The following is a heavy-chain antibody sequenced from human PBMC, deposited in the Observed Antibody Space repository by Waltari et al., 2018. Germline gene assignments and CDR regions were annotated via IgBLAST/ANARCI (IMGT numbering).Heavy chain of an antibody. CDR3: ARHWKKSGYRFDP. J-gene: IGHJ5*02. CDR1: GGSISSSSYY. D-gene: IGHD5-12*01. Sequence: QLQLQESGPGLVKPWETLSLSCTVIGGSISSSSYYWGWIRQSPGKGLEWIGSIYYSGSTYYNPTLKSRVTISGDTSKNQFSLKLSSVTAADTAVYYCARHWKKSGYRFDPWGQGTLVTVSS. CDR2: IYYSGST. V-gene: IGHV4-39*01.